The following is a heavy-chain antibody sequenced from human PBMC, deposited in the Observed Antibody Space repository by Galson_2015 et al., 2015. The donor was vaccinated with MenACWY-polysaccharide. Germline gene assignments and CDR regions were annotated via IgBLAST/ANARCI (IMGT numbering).Heavy chain of an antibody. D-gene: IGHD2-15*01. CDR3: ARDAHSITPDD. CDR1: GFIFSNFW. J-gene: IGHJ4*02. V-gene: IGHV3-7*01. Sequence: SLRLSCAASGFIFSNFWMSWVRQAPGKGLEWVANIKQDGSETYYVDSVRGRFTISRDNALNSVYLQVDSLRAEDTAVYYCARDAHSITPDDWDQGTQVAASS. CDR2: IKQDGSET.